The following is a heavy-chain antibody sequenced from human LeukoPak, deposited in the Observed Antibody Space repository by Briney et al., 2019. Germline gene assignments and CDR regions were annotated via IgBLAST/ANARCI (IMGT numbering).Heavy chain of an antibody. CDR2: ISSSSSTI. CDR3: AKLDYYYGSGYMDV. CDR1: GFTFSSYG. D-gene: IGHD3-10*01. J-gene: IGHJ6*03. Sequence: GGSLRLSCAASGFTFSSYGMTWVRQAPGKGLEWVSYISSSSSTIYYADSVKGRFTISRDNSKNTLYLQMNSLRAEDTAVYYCAKLDYYYGSGYMDVWGKGTTVTVSS. V-gene: IGHV3-48*01.